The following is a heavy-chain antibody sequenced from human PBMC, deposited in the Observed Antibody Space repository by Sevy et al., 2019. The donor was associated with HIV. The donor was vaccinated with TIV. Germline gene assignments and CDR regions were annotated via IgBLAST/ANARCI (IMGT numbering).Heavy chain of an antibody. V-gene: IGHV3-7*04. J-gene: IGHJ4*02. Sequence: GGSLRLSCAASGFTFSSYWMHWVRQAPGKGLEWVANINQDGSEKYYVDSVKGRFTISRDNAKNSLYLHMNSLRAEDTAVYYCARGDYYGSLYYFDYWGPGTLVIVSS. CDR2: INQDGSEK. CDR3: ARGDYYGSLYYFDY. CDR1: GFTFSSYW. D-gene: IGHD3-10*01.